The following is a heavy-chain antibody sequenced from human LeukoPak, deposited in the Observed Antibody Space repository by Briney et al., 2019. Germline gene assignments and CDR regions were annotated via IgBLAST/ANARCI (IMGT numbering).Heavy chain of an antibody. J-gene: IGHJ4*02. Sequence: TGGSLRLSCAASGFTFRKHYMSWIRQTPGRGPEWVAYIGASGSTRYYRDSVNGRFTISRDNAKNSLHLQMNSLTAEDTAVYYCAKCRMTTATGLDYWGQGTLVTVSA. CDR2: IGASGSTR. CDR3: AKCRMTTATGLDY. D-gene: IGHD4-17*01. CDR1: GFTFRKHY. V-gene: IGHV3-11*01.